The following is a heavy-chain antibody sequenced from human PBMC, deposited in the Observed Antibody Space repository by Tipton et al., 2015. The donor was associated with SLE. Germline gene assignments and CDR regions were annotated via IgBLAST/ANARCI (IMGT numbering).Heavy chain of an antibody. CDR2: IYTSGRT. V-gene: IGHV4-61*02. CDR3: AVYCSSTSCSFDY. Sequence: TLSLTCTVSGGSISSGSYYWSWIRQPAGKGLEWVGRIYTSGRTNYNPSLKSRVTISVDTSKNQFSLKLSSVTAADTAVYYCAVYCSSTSCSFDYWGQGTLVTVSS. CDR1: GGSISSGSYY. D-gene: IGHD2-2*01. J-gene: IGHJ4*02.